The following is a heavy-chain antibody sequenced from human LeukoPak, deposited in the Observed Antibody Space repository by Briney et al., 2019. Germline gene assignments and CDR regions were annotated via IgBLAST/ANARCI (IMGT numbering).Heavy chain of an antibody. CDR3: VKNSGWYCLDY. D-gene: IGHD6-13*01. J-gene: IGHJ4*02. V-gene: IGHV3-23*01. CDR2: LSGSDGTT. Sequence: GGSLRLSCAASGFTFSGYGMSWVRQAPGKGLEWVSTLSGSDGTTYYAGSVKGRFTVSRDNTKNTFYLQMNSLRAEDTAVYYCVKNSGWYCLDYWGQGTLVTVSS. CDR1: GFTFSGYG.